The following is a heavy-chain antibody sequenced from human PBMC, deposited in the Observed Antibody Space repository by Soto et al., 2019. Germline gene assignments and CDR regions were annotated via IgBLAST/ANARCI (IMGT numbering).Heavy chain of an antibody. D-gene: IGHD3-10*01. CDR3: AKEVSMVRGVRGYYFDY. Sequence: PGGSLRLSCAASGLTFSTYAMSWVRQAPGKGLEWVSAISGSGGNTYYADSVKGRFTISRDNSKNTLYLQMNSLRAEDTAVYYCAKEVSMVRGVRGYYFDYWGQGTLVTVSS. V-gene: IGHV3-23*01. CDR1: GLTFSTYA. J-gene: IGHJ4*02. CDR2: ISGSGGNT.